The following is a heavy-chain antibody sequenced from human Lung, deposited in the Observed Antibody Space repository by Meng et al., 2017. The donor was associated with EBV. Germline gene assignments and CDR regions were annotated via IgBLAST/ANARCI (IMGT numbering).Heavy chain of an antibody. CDR2: INWDDDK. J-gene: IGHJ4*02. CDR1: GFSLSISGVG. D-gene: IGHD3-22*01. V-gene: IGHV2-5*02. CDR3: THRPMTSAYYYFDY. Sequence: QITFQESGPTLVKPTQPLTLTCHFSGFSLSISGVGVGWIRQPPGKALEWLALINWDDDKRYSPSLKSRLTITKDTSKNQVVLTMTNMDPVDTATYYCTHRPMTSAYYYFDYWGQGTLVTVSS.